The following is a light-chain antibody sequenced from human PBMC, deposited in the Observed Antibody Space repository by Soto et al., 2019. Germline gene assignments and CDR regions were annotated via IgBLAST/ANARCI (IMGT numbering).Light chain of an antibody. CDR1: SSDVGGYNY. V-gene: IGLV2-14*01. J-gene: IGLJ2*01. Sequence: QSALTQPASVSGSPGQSITISCTGTSSDVGGYNYVSWYQQHPVKAPKLMIYDVSNRPSGVSNRFSGSKSGNTASLTISGLQDEDEDDYYCSSYTSSSTLVVFGGGTKLTVL. CDR3: SSYTSSSTLVV. CDR2: DVS.